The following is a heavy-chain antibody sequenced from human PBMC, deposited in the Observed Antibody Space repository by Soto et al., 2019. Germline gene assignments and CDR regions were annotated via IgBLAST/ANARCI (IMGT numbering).Heavy chain of an antibody. V-gene: IGHV3-30*18. Sequence: SLRLSCAASGFTFSSYGMHWVRQAPGKGLEWVVVISYDGSNKYYADSVKGRFTISRDNSKNTLYLQMNSLRAEGTAVYYCAKDLDIWGQGTLVTVSS. J-gene: IGHJ4*02. CDR3: AKDLDI. CDR1: GFTFSSYG. CDR2: ISYDGSNK. D-gene: IGHD3-9*01.